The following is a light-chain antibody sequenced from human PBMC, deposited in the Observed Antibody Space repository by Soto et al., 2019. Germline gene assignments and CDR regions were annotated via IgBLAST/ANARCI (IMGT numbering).Light chain of an antibody. CDR2: DVS. Sequence: IQMTQTPSTLSASVGDRVTITCRASQSVSPWLAWYQQTPGKAPKLVIYDVSNLQFGIPSRFSGSGSETEFTLTISGLQPDDFATYYCQQYTTFSPTFGQGTKLDI. J-gene: IGKJ2*01. V-gene: IGKV1-5*01. CDR3: QQYTTFSPT. CDR1: QSVSPW.